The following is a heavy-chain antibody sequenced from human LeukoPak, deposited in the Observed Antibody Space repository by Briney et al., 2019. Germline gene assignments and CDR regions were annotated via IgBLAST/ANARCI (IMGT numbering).Heavy chain of an antibody. CDR1: GFTFSSYA. J-gene: IGHJ3*02. Sequence: GGSLRLSCAASGFTFSSYAMSWLRQAPGKGLEWVSAISGSGGSTYYADSVKGRFTISRDNSKNTLYLQMNRLRAEHTAVYYCAKDCTAMVMGDAFDIWGQGTMVTVSS. CDR2: ISGSGGST. CDR3: AKDCTAMVMGDAFDI. V-gene: IGHV3-23*01. D-gene: IGHD5-18*01.